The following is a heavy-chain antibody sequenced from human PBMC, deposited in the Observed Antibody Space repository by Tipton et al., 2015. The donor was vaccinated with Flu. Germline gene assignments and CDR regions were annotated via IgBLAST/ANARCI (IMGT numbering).Heavy chain of an antibody. CDR1: GFMFSGYG. Sequence: QVQLVQSGGGVVQPGGSLRLSCAASGFMFSGYGMHWVRQAPGKGLEWVAFIRHDESDKYYADSVKGRFTISRDNSKNALYLAINSLRTEHTAVYYCARDSREYTNWWYYAMDVWGQGTTVTVSS. CDR3: ARDSREYTNWWYYAMDV. CDR2: IRHDESDK. J-gene: IGHJ6*02. V-gene: IGHV3-30*02. D-gene: IGHD4-11*01.